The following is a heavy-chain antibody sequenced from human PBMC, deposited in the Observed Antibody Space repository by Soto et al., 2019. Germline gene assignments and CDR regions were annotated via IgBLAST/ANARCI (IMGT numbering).Heavy chain of an antibody. CDR1: GVSINSSQW. J-gene: IGHJ5*02. Sequence: SETLSLTCVVSGVSINSSQWWSWVRQPPGKGLEWIGEIFHSGTTYYNPSLKSRITISIDTSKNQFSLLLTSVTATDTAEYYCARSLFTSSWFAGSWGQGTLVTVSS. D-gene: IGHD6-13*01. CDR3: ARSLFTSSWFAGS. CDR2: IFHSGTT. V-gene: IGHV4-4*02.